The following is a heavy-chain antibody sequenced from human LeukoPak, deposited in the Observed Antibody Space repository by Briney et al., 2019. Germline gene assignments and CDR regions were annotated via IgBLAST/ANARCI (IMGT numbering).Heavy chain of an antibody. J-gene: IGHJ5*02. CDR1: GGSISSSSYY. CDR2: IYYSGST. Sequence: SSETLSLTCTVSGGSISSSSYYWGWIRQPPGKGLEWIGSIYYSGSTHYNPSLKSRVTISVDTSKNQFSLKRSSVTAADTAVYYCARTGSLLWFGESPNNWFDPWGQGTLVTVSS. D-gene: IGHD3-10*01. V-gene: IGHV4-39*01. CDR3: ARTGSLLWFGESPNNWFDP.